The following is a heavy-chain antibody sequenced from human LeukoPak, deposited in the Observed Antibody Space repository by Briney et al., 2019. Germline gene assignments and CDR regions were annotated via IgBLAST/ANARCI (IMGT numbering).Heavy chain of an antibody. V-gene: IGHV1-46*01. CDR2: IKPSGGST. Sequence: ASVKVSCKASGYTFTSYYRHWVRQAPGKGLEWVGIIKPSGGSTSYAQKFQGRVTMTSDTSTSTVYMELSSLRSEDTAVYYCARDLQMDYYDSSGYYYHDAFDIWGQGTMVTVSS. CDR3: ARDLQMDYYDSSGYYYHDAFDI. J-gene: IGHJ3*02. D-gene: IGHD3-22*01. CDR1: GYTFTSYY.